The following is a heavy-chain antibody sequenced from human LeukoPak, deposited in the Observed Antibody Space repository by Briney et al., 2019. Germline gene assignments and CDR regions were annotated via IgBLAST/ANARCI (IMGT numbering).Heavy chain of an antibody. V-gene: IGHV3-7*01. J-gene: IGHJ4*02. D-gene: IGHD2-15*01. Sequence: PGGSLRLSCAAXGXXXSSYWMSWVRQAPGKGLEWVANIKQDGSEKYYVDSVKGRFTISRDNAKNSLYLQMNSLRAEDTAVYYCARDIVVVVAATNHFDYWGQGTLVTVSS. CDR3: ARDIVVVVAATNHFDY. CDR1: GXXXSSYW. CDR2: IKQDGSEK.